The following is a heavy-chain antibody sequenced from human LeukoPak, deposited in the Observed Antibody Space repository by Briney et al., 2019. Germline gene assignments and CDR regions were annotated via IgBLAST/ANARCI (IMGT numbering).Heavy chain of an antibody. CDR3: ARDGQQYPYYYYYGMDV. CDR1: GGTFSSYT. J-gene: IGHJ6*02. D-gene: IGHD2-2*01. Sequence: ASVKVSCKASGGTFSSYTISWVRQAPGQGLEWMGRIIPILGIANYAQKFQGRVTITADKSTSTAYMELSSLRSEDTAVYYCARDGQQYPYYYYYGMDVWGRGTAVTVSS. V-gene: IGHV1-69*04. CDR2: IIPILGIA.